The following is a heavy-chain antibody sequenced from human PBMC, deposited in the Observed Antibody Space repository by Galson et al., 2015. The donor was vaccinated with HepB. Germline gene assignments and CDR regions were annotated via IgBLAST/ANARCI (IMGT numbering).Heavy chain of an antibody. CDR1: GFTFSAYA. CDR2: MSNDGSNK. J-gene: IGHJ5*02. Sequence: SLRLSCAASGFTFSAYALHGVRQAPGKGLEWVAGMSNDGSNKYYVDSVKGRFTVSRANSRNTIFLHMNSLRIEDTAIYYCVREEYGSGWYGSVMGNWFDPWGQGTPVTVSS. CDR3: VREEYGSGWYGSVMGNWFDP. D-gene: IGHD6-19*01. V-gene: IGHV3-30*04.